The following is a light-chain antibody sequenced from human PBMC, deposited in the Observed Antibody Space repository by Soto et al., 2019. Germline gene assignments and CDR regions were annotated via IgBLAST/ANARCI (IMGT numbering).Light chain of an antibody. CDR1: ISDIGAYIY. V-gene: IGLV2-8*01. J-gene: IGLJ1*01. Sequence: QCSLTLPPSASGSPGQSVTIACTGTISDIGAYIYVCWYQQHPGKAPKLMISEVSMRPSGVPERFSGSKSGNTASLTVSGLQADDEAHYYRRSYAGSNNFVFGTGTKVTVL. CDR2: EVS. CDR3: RSYAGSNNFV.